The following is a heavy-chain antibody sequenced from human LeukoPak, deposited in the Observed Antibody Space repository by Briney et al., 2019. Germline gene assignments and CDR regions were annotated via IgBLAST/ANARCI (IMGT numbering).Heavy chain of an antibody. J-gene: IGHJ5*02. CDR1: GYTFTDYY. V-gene: IGHV1-2*02. CDR3: ARSDYLNWFDP. Sequence: ASVKVSCKASGYTFTDYYLHWVRQAPGQGLEWMGWINTNSGGTIYAQKFQGRVTMTRDTSISTAYMELSRLRSDDTAVYYCARSDYLNWFDPWGQGTLVTVSS. CDR2: INTNSGGT. D-gene: IGHD3-16*01.